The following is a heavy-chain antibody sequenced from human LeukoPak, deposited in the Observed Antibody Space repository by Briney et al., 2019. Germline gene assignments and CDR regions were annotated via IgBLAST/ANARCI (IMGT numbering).Heavy chain of an antibody. D-gene: IGHD6-13*01. Sequence: SETLSLTCTVSGGSISSYYWSWIRQPAGKGLEWIGRIYTSGSTSYNPSLKSRVTMSVDTSKNQFSRKLSSVTAADTAVYYCASAELSIAAAPPKYWGQGTLVTVSS. CDR1: GGSISSYY. CDR2: IYTSGST. V-gene: IGHV4-4*07. CDR3: ASAELSIAAAPPKY. J-gene: IGHJ4*02.